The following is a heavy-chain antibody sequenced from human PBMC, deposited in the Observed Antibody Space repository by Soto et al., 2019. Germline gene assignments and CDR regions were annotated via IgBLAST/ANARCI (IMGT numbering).Heavy chain of an antibody. D-gene: IGHD4-17*01. CDR1: GGSISSSSYY. Sequence: QLQLQESGPGLVKPSETLSLTCTVSGGSISSSSYYWGWIRQPPGKGLEWIGSIYYSGSTYYNPSLKSRVTISVDTSKNQFSLKLSSVTAADTAVYYCARQRHGDYVFDYWGQGTLVTVSS. CDR2: IYYSGST. J-gene: IGHJ4*02. CDR3: ARQRHGDYVFDY. V-gene: IGHV4-39*01.